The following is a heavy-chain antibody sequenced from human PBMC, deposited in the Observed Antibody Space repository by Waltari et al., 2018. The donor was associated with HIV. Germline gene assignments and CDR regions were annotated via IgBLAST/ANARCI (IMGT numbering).Heavy chain of an antibody. CDR1: GFTFSIDC. Sequence: EVQLVESGGGLVQPGGSLRLSCAASGFTFSIDCMSCLRQAPGKGLEGDANTKQNGRQKHNADSVRGSFTISRDNTKNSLYLQINSRRAEDTAVYYCAKYIGSYWGAHNWFDPWGQGTLVTVSS. CDR2: TKQNGRQK. J-gene: IGHJ5*02. V-gene: IGHV3-7*01. CDR3: AKYIGSYWGAHNWFDP. D-gene: IGHD1-26*01.